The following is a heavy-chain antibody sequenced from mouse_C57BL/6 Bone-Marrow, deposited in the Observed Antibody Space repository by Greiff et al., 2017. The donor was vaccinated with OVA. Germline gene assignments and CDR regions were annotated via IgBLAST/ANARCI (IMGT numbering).Heavy chain of an antibody. V-gene: IGHV1-52*01. CDR1: GYTFTSYW. CDR3: ARYGYGDYYAMDY. D-gene: IGHD2-2*01. CDR2: IDPSDSET. J-gene: IGHJ4*01. Sequence: QVQLQQPGAELVRPGSSVRLSCKASGYTFTSYWMHWVKQRPIQGLEWIGNIDPSDSETHYNQKFKDKATLTVDKSSSTAYMQLSSLTSEDSAVYYCARYGYGDYYAMDYWGQGTSVTVSS.